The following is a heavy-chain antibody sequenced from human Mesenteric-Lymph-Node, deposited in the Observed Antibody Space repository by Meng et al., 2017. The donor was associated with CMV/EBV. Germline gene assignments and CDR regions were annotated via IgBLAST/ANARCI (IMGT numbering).Heavy chain of an antibody. Sequence: LDLTCAVYGGSFSGYCWSWIRQHPGEGLEWIGEINHSGSTNYNPSLKSRVTISVDTSKNQFSLKLSSVTAADTAVYYCARGRWYFDYWGQGTLVTVSS. V-gene: IGHV4-34*01. CDR1: GGSFSGYC. J-gene: IGHJ4*02. D-gene: IGHD4-23*01. CDR2: INHSGST. CDR3: ARGRWYFDY.